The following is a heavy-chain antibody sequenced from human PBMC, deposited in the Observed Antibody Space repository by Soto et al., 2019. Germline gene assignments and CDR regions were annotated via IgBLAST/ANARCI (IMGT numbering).Heavy chain of an antibody. J-gene: IGHJ4*02. CDR3: AKRGSGSYFDY. V-gene: IGHV3-23*01. Sequence: PGGSLRLSCAASGFTFSSYAMRWVRQAPGKGLEWVSAISGSGDSTYYADSVKGRFTISRDNSKNTLSLQMNSLRAEDTAVYYCAKRGSGSYFDYWGQGTLVTVSS. D-gene: IGHD3-10*01. CDR2: ISGSGDST. CDR1: GFTFSSYA.